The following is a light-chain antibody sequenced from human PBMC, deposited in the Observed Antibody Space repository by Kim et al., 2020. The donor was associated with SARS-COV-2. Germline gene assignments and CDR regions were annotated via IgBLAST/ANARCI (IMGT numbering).Light chain of an antibody. CDR1: QSISSW. Sequence: DIQMTQSPSTLSASVGDRVTITCRASQSISSWLAWYQQKPGKAPKLLIYKASSLESGVPSRFSGSGSGTEFTLTISSLQPDDFATYYCQQYNSCTFGQGTKLEI. V-gene: IGKV1-5*03. CDR2: KAS. J-gene: IGKJ2*02. CDR3: QQYNSCT.